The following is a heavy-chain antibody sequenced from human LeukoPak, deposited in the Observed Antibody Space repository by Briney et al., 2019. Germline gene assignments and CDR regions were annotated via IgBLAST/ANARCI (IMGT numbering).Heavy chain of an antibody. Sequence: PGGSLRLSSAASGFTFSSYSMNWVRQAPGKGLEWVSSISSSSSYTYYADSVKGRFTISRDNAKNSLYLQMNSLRAEDTAVYYCARADIVVVPAAMYGDYLDYWGQGTLVTVSS. J-gene: IGHJ4*02. V-gene: IGHV3-21*01. CDR1: GFTFSSYS. CDR3: ARADIVVVPAAMYGDYLDY. CDR2: ISSSSSYT. D-gene: IGHD2-2*01.